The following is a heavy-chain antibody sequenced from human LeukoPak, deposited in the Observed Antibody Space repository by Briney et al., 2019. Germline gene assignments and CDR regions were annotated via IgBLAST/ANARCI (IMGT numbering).Heavy chain of an antibody. CDR3: ARDRSSAESPYGMDV. Sequence: ASVKVSCKASGYTFTGYYMHWVRQAPGQGLEWMGWINPNSGGTNYAQKFQGRVTMTRDTSISTAYMELSRLRSDDTAVHYCARDRSSAESPYGMDVWGQGTTVTVSS. CDR1: GYTFTGYY. V-gene: IGHV1-2*02. CDR2: INPNSGGT. D-gene: IGHD6-6*01. J-gene: IGHJ6*02.